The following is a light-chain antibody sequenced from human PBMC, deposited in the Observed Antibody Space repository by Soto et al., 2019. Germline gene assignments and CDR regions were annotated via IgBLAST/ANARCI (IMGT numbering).Light chain of an antibody. J-gene: IGLJ3*02. Sequence: SYELTQPSSVSVSPGQTARITCSGDVLAKKYARWFQQKPGQAPVLVIYKDSERPSGIPERFSGSSSGTTVTLTISGDQVEDEADYYCYSAADNNERVFGGGTKLTVL. V-gene: IGLV3-27*01. CDR2: KDS. CDR3: YSAADNNERV. CDR1: VLAKKY.